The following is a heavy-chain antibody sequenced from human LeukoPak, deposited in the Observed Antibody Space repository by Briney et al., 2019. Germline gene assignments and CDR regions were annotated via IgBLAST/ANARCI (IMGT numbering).Heavy chain of an antibody. J-gene: IGHJ4*02. CDR3: ARVRVDSSGYYVDY. CDR2: IWYDGSNK. CDR1: GFTFSSYG. D-gene: IGHD3-22*01. V-gene: IGHV3-33*01. Sequence: PGGSLRLSCAASGFTFSSYGMHWVRQAPGKGLEWVAVIWYDGSNKYYADSVKGRFTISRDNSKNTLYLQMNSLRAEDTAVYYCARVRVDSSGYYVDYWGQGTLVTVSS.